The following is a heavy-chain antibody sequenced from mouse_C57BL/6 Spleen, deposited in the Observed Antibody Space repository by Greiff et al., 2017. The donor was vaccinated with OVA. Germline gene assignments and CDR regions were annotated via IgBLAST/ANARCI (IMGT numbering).Heavy chain of an antibody. CDR2: ISSGSSTI. D-gene: IGHD1-1*01. V-gene: IGHV5-17*01. CDR1: GFTFSDYG. Sequence: EVQLVESGGGLVKPGGSLKLSCAASGFTFSDYGMHWVRQAPEKGLEWVAYISSGSSTIYYADTVKGRFTISRDNAKNTLFLQMTSLRSEDTAMYYCARNYYGSSGYAMDYWGQGTSVTASS. J-gene: IGHJ4*01. CDR3: ARNYYGSSGYAMDY.